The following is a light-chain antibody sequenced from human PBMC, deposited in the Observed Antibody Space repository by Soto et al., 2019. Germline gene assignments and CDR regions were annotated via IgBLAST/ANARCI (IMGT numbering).Light chain of an antibody. CDR2: EVS. CDR1: SSDVGGYNY. V-gene: IGLV2-8*01. J-gene: IGLJ2*01. Sequence: QSVLTQPPSASGSPGQSVTISCTGTSSDVGGYNYVSWYQQHPGKAPKLMIYEVSKRPSGVPDRFSGSKSDNRASLTVSGLQAEDEADYYCSSYAGTNNFVVFGGGTKLTVL. CDR3: SSYAGTNNFVV.